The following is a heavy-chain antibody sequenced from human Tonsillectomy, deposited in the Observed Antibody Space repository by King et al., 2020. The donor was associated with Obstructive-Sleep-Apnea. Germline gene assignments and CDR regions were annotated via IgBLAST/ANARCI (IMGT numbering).Heavy chain of an antibody. CDR3: ARVGAVAGRHGMDV. CDR1: GSTFSSYA. Sequence: QLVQSGAEVKKPGASVKVSCKASGSTFSSYASSWVRQAPGQGLEWIGGIIPNFGTANYAQKFQGRVTITADESTSTAYMELSSLRSEDTAVYYCARVGAVAGRHGMDVWGQGTTVTVSS. V-gene: IGHV1-69*12. D-gene: IGHD6-19*01. J-gene: IGHJ6*02. CDR2: IIPNFGTA.